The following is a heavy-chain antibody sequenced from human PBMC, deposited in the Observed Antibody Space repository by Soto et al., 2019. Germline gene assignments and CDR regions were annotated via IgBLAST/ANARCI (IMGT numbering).Heavy chain of an antibody. V-gene: IGHV4-4*07. D-gene: IGHD3-10*01. J-gene: IGHJ5*02. Sequence: QVQLQESGPGLVKPSETLSFTCTVSGGSISSYYWSWIRQPAGKGLEWIGRIYTSGSTNYNPSLKSRVTMSVDTSKNQFSLKLSSVTAADTAVYYCARELWYYYGSGSYYSGWFDPWGQGTLVTVSS. CDR2: IYTSGST. CDR1: GGSISSYY. CDR3: ARELWYYYGSGSYYSGWFDP.